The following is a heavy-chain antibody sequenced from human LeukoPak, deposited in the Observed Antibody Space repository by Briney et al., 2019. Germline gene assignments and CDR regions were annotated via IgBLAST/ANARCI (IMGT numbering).Heavy chain of an antibody. Sequence: GGSLRLSCAASGLSFSSIAMSWVRQGPARGLEWVSSFRGNGETFYADSVKGRFTLSSDSSRNTVYFQLNNLRVEDTAIYYCAKASWVSSTGAVRWGQGTLVTVSS. CDR1: GLSFSSIA. V-gene: IGHV3-23*01. D-gene: IGHD1-14*01. CDR3: AKASWVSSTGAVR. CDR2: FRGNGET. J-gene: IGHJ4*02.